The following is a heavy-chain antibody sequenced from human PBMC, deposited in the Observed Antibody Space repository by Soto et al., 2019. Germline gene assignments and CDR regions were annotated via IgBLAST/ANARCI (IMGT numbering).Heavy chain of an antibody. CDR2: IIPILGIA. V-gene: IGHV1-69*02. J-gene: IGHJ4*02. Sequence: QVQLVQSGAEVKKPGSSVKVSCKASGGTFSSYTISWVRQAPGQGLEWMGRIIPILGIANYAQKFQGRVTITAEKSTSTAYMELSSLRSEDTAVYYCASSDIVVVPAVLFDYWGQGTLVTVSS. D-gene: IGHD2-2*01. CDR1: GGTFSSYT. CDR3: ASSDIVVVPAVLFDY.